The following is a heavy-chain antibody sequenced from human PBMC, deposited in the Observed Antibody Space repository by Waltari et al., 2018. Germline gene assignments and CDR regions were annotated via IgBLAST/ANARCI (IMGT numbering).Heavy chain of an antibody. V-gene: IGHV3-33*01. CDR3: ARALVVSGMDV. Sequence: QVQLVESGGGVVQPGRSLRLSCAASGFTFSSYGMHWVRQAPGKGLEWVAVLWYDGSTKYYADSVKGRFTISRDNSKNTLYLQMNSLRAEDTAVYYCARALVVSGMDVWGQGTTVTVSS. J-gene: IGHJ6*02. D-gene: IGHD2-15*01. CDR1: GFTFSSYG. CDR2: LWYDGSTK.